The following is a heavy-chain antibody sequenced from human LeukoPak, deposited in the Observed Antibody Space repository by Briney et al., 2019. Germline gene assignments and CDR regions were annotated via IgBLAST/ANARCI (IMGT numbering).Heavy chain of an antibody. CDR2: ISWNSGSI. J-gene: IGHJ3*02. D-gene: IGHD5-18*01. CDR3: AKDMEYSYAKGGAFDI. Sequence: GGSLRLSCAASGFTFDDYAMHWVRQAPGKGLEWVSGISWNSGSIGYADSVKGRFTISRDNAKNSLYLQMNSLRAEDTALYYCAKDMEYSYAKGGAFDIWGQGTMVTVSS. V-gene: IGHV3-9*01. CDR1: GFTFDDYA.